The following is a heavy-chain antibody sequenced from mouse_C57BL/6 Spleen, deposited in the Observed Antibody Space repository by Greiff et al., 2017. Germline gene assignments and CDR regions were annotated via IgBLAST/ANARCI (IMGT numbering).Heavy chain of an antibody. J-gene: IGHJ2*01. Sequence: VQLQESGAELVMPGASVKLSCKASGYTFTSYWMQWVKQRPGQGLEWIGEIDPSDSYTNYNQKFKGKATLTVDTSSSTAYMQLSSLTSEDSAVYYCARYEGYWGQGTTLTVSS. V-gene: IGHV1-50*01. CDR3: ARYEGY. CDR1: GYTFTSYW. D-gene: IGHD2-3*01. CDR2: IDPSDSYT.